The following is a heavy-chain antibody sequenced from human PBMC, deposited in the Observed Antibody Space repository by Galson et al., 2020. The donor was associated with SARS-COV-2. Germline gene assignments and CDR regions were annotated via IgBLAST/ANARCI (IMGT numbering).Heavy chain of an antibody. J-gene: IGHJ6*02. CDR3: AKQASEGSSSWSYYYYYGMDV. Sequence: GGSLRLSCAASGFTFSSYAMSWVRQAPGKGLEWVSSISGSGGSTYYADSVKGRFTISRDNSKNTLYLQMNSLRAEETAVYYCAKQASEGSSSWSYYYYYGMDVWGQGTTGTVSS. D-gene: IGHD6-13*01. CDR2: ISGSGGST. V-gene: IGHV3-23*01. CDR1: GFTFSSYA.